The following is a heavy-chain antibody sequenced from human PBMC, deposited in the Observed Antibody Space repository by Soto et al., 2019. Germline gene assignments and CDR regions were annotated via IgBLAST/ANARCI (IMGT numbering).Heavy chain of an antibody. D-gene: IGHD1-20*01. CDR1: GYTFTSYG. V-gene: IGHV1-18*01. CDR2: ISAYNGNT. J-gene: IGHJ6*03. CDR3: ARGFVRPLTYYYYMDV. Sequence: ASVKVSCKASGYTFTSYGISWVRQTPGQGLEWMGWISAYNGNTNYAQKLQGRVTMTTDTSTSTAYMELRSLRSDDTAVYYCARGFVRPLTYYYYMDVWGKGTTVTVSS.